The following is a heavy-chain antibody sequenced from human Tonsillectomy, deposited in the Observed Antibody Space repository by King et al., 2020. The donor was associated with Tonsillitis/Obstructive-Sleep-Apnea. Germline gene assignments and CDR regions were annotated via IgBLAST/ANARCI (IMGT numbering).Heavy chain of an antibody. V-gene: IGHV3-23*04. Sequence: VQLVESGGGLVQRGGSLRLSCAASGFTFSSYAMNWVRQAPGKGPEWVSTFGGGGGSPYYADSVKGRLTISRDNPKNTLYLNMNSLRAEDTAVYYCAKHVTLMLLRRDLYYTMDVWGQGTTVTVSS. D-gene: IGHD3-22*01. CDR1: GFTFSSYA. CDR3: AKHVTLMLLRRDLYYTMDV. CDR2: FGGGGGSP. J-gene: IGHJ6*02.